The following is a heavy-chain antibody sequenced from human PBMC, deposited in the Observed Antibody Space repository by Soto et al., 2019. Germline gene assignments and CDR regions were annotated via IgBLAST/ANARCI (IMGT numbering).Heavy chain of an antibody. CDR1: GYTFTSYD. D-gene: IGHD3-3*01. CDR2: MNPNSGNT. CDR3: ARGQGLRFLEWLSSSGMDV. V-gene: IGHV1-8*01. Sequence: EASVKVSCKASGYTFTSYDINWVRQATGQGLEWMGWMNPNSGNTGYAQKFQGRVTMTRNTSISTAYMELSSLRSEDTAVYYCARGQGLRFLEWLSSSGMDVWGQGTTVTVSS. J-gene: IGHJ6*02.